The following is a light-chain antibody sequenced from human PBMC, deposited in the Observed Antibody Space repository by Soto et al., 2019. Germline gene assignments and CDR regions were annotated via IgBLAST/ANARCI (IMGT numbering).Light chain of an antibody. J-gene: IGKJ3*01. V-gene: IGKV1-9*01. Sequence: DIQLTQSPSFLSASVGDRVTITCRASRGMSNYLAWYQQKPGKAPKLLIYAASTLQSGVPSRFSGSGSGTEFTLTISSLQPEDLGTYYCQQLDSYPLFTFGPGTKVDIK. CDR2: AAS. CDR3: QQLDSYPLFT. CDR1: RGMSNY.